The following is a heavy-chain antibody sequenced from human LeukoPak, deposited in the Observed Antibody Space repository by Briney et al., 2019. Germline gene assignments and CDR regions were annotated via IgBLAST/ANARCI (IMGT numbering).Heavy chain of an antibody. D-gene: IGHD3-10*01. CDR1: GFTFSSYS. CDR2: ISWNSGSI. Sequence: PGGSLRLSCAASGFTFSSYSMNWVRQAPGKGLEWVSGISWNSGSIGYADSVKGRFTISRDNAKNSLYLQMNSLRAEDTALYYCAKERFTMVRGNYYYGMDVWGQGTTVTVSS. CDR3: AKERFTMVRGNYYYGMDV. J-gene: IGHJ6*02. V-gene: IGHV3-9*01.